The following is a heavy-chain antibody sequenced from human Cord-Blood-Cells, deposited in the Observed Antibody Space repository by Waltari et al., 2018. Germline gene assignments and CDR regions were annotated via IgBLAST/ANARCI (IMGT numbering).Heavy chain of an antibody. Sequence: QLQLQESGPGLVKPSETLSLTCTVSGGSISSSSYYWGWIRQPPGKGLEWIGCIYYSGSTTDIPSLKSRVTISVDTSKNQFSLKLSSVTAADTAVYYCARQLWFGELLFDAFDIWGQGTMVTVSS. CDR3: ARQLWFGELLFDAFDI. D-gene: IGHD3-10*01. J-gene: IGHJ3*02. CDR2: IYYSGST. V-gene: IGHV4-39*01. CDR1: GGSISSSSYY.